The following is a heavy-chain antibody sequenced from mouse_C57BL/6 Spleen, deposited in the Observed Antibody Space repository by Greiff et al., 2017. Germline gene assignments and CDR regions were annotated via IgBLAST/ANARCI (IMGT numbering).Heavy chain of an antibody. CDR1: GYTFTSYW. J-gene: IGHJ1*03. Sequence: QVQLQQPGAELVMPGASVKLSCKASGYTFTSYWMHWVKQRPGQGLEWIGEIDPSDSSTNYNQKFKGKSTLTVDKSSSTAYMQLSSLTSEDSAFYYCASTRADGYYGYFDVWGTGTTVTVSS. D-gene: IGHD2-3*01. V-gene: IGHV1-69*01. CDR3: ASTRADGYYGYFDV. CDR2: IDPSDSST.